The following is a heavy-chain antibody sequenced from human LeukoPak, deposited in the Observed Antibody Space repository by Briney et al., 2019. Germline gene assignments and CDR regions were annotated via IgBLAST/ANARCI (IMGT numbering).Heavy chain of an antibody. CDR1: GYTFTNYY. CDR2: VDPSGGRA. J-gene: IGHJ3*02. D-gene: IGHD1-26*01. Sequence: GASVKLSCKASGYTFTNYYIHWVRQAPGQGLEWMATVDPSGGRADYRQKFQGRVATTRDMSTTTVYVEMSSLRSEDTAVYYCARERSRSGSQDSDDGFDIWGQGTMVTVSS. V-gene: IGHV1-46*01. CDR3: ARERSRSGSQDSDDGFDI.